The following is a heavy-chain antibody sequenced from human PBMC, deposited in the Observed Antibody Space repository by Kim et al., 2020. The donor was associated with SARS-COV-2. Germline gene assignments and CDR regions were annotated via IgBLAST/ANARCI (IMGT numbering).Heavy chain of an antibody. V-gene: IGHV3-21*01. D-gene: IGHD2-15*01. Sequence: GGSLRLSCAASGFTFSTYNMNWVRKAPGKGLEWVSCISRGYNVYYADSMKGRFIISRDNAKNSLSLQMNSLRAEDTAVYYCTRGYCSGGPCNLPDAFDIWGQGTMVTVSS. CDR1: GFTFSTYN. J-gene: IGHJ3*02. CDR3: TRGYCSGGPCNLPDAFDI. CDR2: ISRGYNV.